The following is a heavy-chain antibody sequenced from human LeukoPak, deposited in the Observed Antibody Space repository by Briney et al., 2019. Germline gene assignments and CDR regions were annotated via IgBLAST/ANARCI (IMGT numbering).Heavy chain of an antibody. CDR1: GGFISSSSYY. CDR3: ARDPSGYSYGFFDY. J-gene: IGHJ4*02. V-gene: IGHV4-39*07. D-gene: IGHD5-18*01. Sequence: SETLSLTCTVSGGFISSSSYYWGWIRQPPGKGLEWIGNVYYSASTYYHPSLKSRVTISVDTSKNQFSLKLSSVTAADTAVYYCARDPSGYSYGFFDYWGQGTLVTVSS. CDR2: VYYSAST.